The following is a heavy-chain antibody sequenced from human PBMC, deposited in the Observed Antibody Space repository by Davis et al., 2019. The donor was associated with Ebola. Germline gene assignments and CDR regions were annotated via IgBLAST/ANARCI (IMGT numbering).Heavy chain of an antibody. D-gene: IGHD3-16*01. V-gene: IGHV1-2*06. CDR1: GYTFIDYN. CDR3: ARGHNYAYEY. Sequence: ASVPVSCKASGYTFIDYNMHWVRQAPGQGLEWMGRIFSSGGGTQYAQKFLGRVAMTRDTSISTAYMELSRLTYDDTAVYFCARGHNYAYEYWGQGALVTVSS. CDR2: IFSSGGGT. J-gene: IGHJ4*02.